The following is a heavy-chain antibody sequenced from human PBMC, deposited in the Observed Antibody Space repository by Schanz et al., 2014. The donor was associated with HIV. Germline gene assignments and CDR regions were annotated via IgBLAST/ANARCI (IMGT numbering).Heavy chain of an antibody. CDR1: RFTFSSYG. J-gene: IGHJ6*02. CDR2: TSSDGTT. V-gene: IGHV3-NL1*01. CDR3: RAWLLGDRMDV. D-gene: IGHD3-22*01. Sequence: QVQLEESGGGVVQPGRSLRLSCAASRFTFSSYGMHWVRQTPGKGLEWVSFTSSDGTTYYADSVKGRFTISRDISRNTIYLQMNGLRGEDTAVYYCRAWLLGDRMDVWGQGTTVAVSS.